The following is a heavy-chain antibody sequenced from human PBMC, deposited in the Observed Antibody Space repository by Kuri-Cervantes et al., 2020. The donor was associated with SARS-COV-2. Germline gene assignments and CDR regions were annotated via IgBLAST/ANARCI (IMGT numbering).Heavy chain of an antibody. CDR2: ISSSSRTI. CDR1: GFTFSSYA. V-gene: IGHV3-48*01. J-gene: IGHJ3*02. D-gene: IGHD6-19*01. CDR3: AREPDSSGWYGDDAFDT. Sequence: GESLKISCAASGFTFSSYAMSWVRQAPGKGLEWVSGISSSSRTIHYADSVKGRFTTSRDNAKNSLSLQMNSLRADDTAVYFCAREPDSSGWYGDDAFDTWGLSTMVTVSS.